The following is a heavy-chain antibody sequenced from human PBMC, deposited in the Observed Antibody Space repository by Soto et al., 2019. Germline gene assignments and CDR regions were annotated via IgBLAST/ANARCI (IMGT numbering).Heavy chain of an antibody. V-gene: IGHV3-48*03. Sequence: PGGSLRLSCAASGFTFSSYEMNWVRQAPGKGLEWVSYISSSGSTIYYADSVKGRFTISRDNAKNSLYLQMNSLRAEDTAVYYCARIPNYDFWSGPPGGMDVWGQGTTVTVSS. D-gene: IGHD3-3*01. CDR2: ISSSGSTI. J-gene: IGHJ6*02. CDR1: GFTFSSYE. CDR3: ARIPNYDFWSGPPGGMDV.